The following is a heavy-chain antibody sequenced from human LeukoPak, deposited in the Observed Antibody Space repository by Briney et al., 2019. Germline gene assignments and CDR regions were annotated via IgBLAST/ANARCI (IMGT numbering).Heavy chain of an antibody. CDR3: ASTNGTTVVTPVY. J-gene: IGHJ4*02. D-gene: IGHD4-23*01. CDR1: GGSFGGYY. CDR2: INHSGST. V-gene: IGHV4-34*01. Sequence: SETLSLTCAVYGGSFGGYYWSWIRQPPGKGLEWIGEINHSGSTNYNPSLKSRVTISVDTSKNQFSLKLSSVTAADTAVYYCASTNGTTVVTPVYWGQGTLVTVSS.